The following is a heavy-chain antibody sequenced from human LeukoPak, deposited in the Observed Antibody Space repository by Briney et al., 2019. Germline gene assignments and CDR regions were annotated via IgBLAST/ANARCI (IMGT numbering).Heavy chain of an antibody. J-gene: IGHJ6*03. V-gene: IGHV1-69*05. Sequence: SVKVSCKASGGTFSSYAISWVRQAPGQGLEWMGGIIPIFGTATYAQKFQGRVTITTDESTSTAYMELSSLRSEDTAVYYCARGSDIAAAGTYVDVWGKGTTVTVSS. D-gene: IGHD6-13*01. CDR2: IIPIFGTA. CDR3: ARGSDIAAAGTYVDV. CDR1: GGTFSSYA.